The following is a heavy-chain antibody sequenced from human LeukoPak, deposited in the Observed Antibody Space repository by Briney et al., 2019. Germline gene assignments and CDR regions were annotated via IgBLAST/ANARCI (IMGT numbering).Heavy chain of an antibody. D-gene: IGHD6-13*01. CDR1: GYTFTSYD. V-gene: IGHV1-8*01. J-gene: IGHJ5*02. CDR3: ARAPGRIAAAGTGGNWFDP. Sequence: ASVKVSCKASGYTFTSYDINWVRQATGQGLEWMGWMNPNSGNTGYAQKFQGRVTMTRNTSISTAYMELSSLRSEDTAVYYCARAPGRIAAAGTGGNWFDPWGQGTLVTVSS. CDR2: MNPNSGNT.